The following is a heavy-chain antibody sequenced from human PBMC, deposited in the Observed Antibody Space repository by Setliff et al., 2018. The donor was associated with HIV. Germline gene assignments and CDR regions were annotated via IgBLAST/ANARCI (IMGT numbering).Heavy chain of an antibody. V-gene: IGHV3-23*01. CDR2: ISGSGGST. D-gene: IGHD3-22*01. Sequence: HPGGSLRLSCAASGLSFSSYVMSWVRQAPGKGLEWVSGISGSGGSTYYADSAKGRFTISRDNSKNKVYLQMNNLRAEDTAVYYCATDSSGYYLGGFDYWGQGTLVTVSS. J-gene: IGHJ4*02. CDR3: ATDSSGYYLGGFDY. CDR1: GLSFSSYV.